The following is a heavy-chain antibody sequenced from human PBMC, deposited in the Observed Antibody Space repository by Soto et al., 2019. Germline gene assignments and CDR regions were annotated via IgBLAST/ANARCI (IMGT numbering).Heavy chain of an antibody. D-gene: IGHD3-3*01. J-gene: IGHJ4*02. CDR2: ISYDGSNK. CDR1: GFTFSSYG. V-gene: IGHV3-30*18. Sequence: GGSLRLSCAASGFTFSSYGMHWVRQAPGKGLELVAVISYDGSNKYYADSVKGRFTISRDNSKNTLYLQMNSLRAEDTAVYYCAKDKGHDFWSGYLFDYWGQGTLATVSS. CDR3: AKDKGHDFWSGYLFDY.